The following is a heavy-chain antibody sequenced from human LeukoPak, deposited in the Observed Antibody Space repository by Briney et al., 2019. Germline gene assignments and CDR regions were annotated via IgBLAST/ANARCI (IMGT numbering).Heavy chain of an antibody. CDR2: IYYSGST. J-gene: IGHJ5*02. CDR1: GDSISSTSYY. Sequence: SETLSLTCTVSGDSISSTSYYWGWIRQPPGKGLEWIGSIYYSGSTYYNPSLKSRVTISVDTSKNQFSLKLISVTVADTAIYYCARGQGATVPQVGKNWFDPWGQGTRVTVSS. D-gene: IGHD1-26*01. V-gene: IGHV4-39*01. CDR3: ARGQGATVPQVGKNWFDP.